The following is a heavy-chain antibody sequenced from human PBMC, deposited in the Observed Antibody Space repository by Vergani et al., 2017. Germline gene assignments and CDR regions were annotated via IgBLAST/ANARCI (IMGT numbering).Heavy chain of an antibody. CDR1: GFTFGDYA. CDR2: IRSKAYGGTT. CDR3: TSTNYYDSLFGAFDI. D-gene: IGHD3-22*01. Sequence: EVQLVESGGGLVQPGRSLRLSCTASGFTFGDYAMSWFRQAPGKGLEWVGFIRSKAYGGTTEYAASVKGRFTISRDDSKSIAYLQMNSLKTEDTAVYYCTSTNYYDSLFGAFDIWGQGTMVTVSS. J-gene: IGHJ3*02. V-gene: IGHV3-49*03.